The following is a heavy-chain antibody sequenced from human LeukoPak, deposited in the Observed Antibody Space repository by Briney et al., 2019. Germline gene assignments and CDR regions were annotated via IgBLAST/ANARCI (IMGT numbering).Heavy chain of an antibody. CDR3: AKDPSAYCGGDCYFMGARPNWLDP. CDR2: ISGSGGST. V-gene: IGHV3-23*01. CDR1: GFTFSSYG. J-gene: IGHJ5*02. D-gene: IGHD2-21*02. Sequence: GGSLRLSCAASGFTFSSYGMSWVRQAPGKGLEWVSAISGSGGSTYYADSVKGRFTISRDNSKNTLYLQMNSLRAEDTAVYYCAKDPSAYCGGDCYFMGARPNWLDPWGQGTLVTVSS.